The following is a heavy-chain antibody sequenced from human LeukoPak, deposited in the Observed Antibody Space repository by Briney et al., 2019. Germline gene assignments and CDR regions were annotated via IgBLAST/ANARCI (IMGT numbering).Heavy chain of an antibody. D-gene: IGHD6-6*01. J-gene: IGHJ4*02. Sequence: GESLKISCKGSGYSFTSYWIGWVRQMPGKGLEWMGIIYPGDSDTRYSPSFQGQVTISADKSISTAYLQWSSLKASDTAMYYCARXXXLGXXSSEFDYWGQGTLVTVXS. CDR2: IYPGDSDT. CDR3: ARXXXLGXXSSEFDY. V-gene: IGHV5-51*01. CDR1: GYSFTSYW.